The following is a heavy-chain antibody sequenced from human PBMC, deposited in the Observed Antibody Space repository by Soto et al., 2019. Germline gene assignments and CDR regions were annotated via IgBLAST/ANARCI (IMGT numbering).Heavy chain of an antibody. CDR3: AREPSYGAVDY. D-gene: IGHD4-17*01. CDR2: IHSSGSI. V-gene: IGHV4-30-4*01. J-gene: IGHJ4*02. CDR1: GGSISSDDYY. Sequence: SETLSLTCTVSGGSISSDDYYWSWIRQAPGRGLEWIGYIHSSGSIYYNPSLKSRATMSIDTAGNQFSLKVSSVTVADTAVYYCAREPSYGAVDYWGQGTLVTVSS.